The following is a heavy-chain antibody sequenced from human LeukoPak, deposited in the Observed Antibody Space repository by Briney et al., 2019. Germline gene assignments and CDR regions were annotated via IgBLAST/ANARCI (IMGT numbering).Heavy chain of an antibody. V-gene: IGHV4-39*01. J-gene: IGHJ4*02. CDR2: IYYSGNI. D-gene: IGHD3-3*01. CDR1: GGSLSSSSHY. Sequence: SETLSLTCTVSGGSLSSSSHYWGWVRQPPGKGLEWIGSIYYSGNIYHNPSLKSRVTISVDTSRNQFSLKLSSVTAADTAVYYCARHPYDFWSGYYKEWGQGTLVTVSS. CDR3: ARHPYDFWSGYYKE.